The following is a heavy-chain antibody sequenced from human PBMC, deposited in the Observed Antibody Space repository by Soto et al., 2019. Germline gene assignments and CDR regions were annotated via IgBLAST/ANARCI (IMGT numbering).Heavy chain of an antibody. J-gene: IGHJ4*02. CDR3: SHRLWEPKYFDY. D-gene: IGHD1-26*01. Sequence: ITLKESGPTLVKPTQTLTLTCTFSGFSLSTSGVGVGWFRQPPGRPLAWLALIYWDDDKRYSPSLKSRLTITKDTSKNQVVLTMTNMDPVDTATYYCSHRLWEPKYFDYWGQGTLVTVSS. CDR2: IYWDDDK. CDR1: GFSLSTSGVG. V-gene: IGHV2-5*02.